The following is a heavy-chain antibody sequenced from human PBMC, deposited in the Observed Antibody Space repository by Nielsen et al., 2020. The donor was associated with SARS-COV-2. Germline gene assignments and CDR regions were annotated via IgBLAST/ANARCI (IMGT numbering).Heavy chain of an antibody. CDR2: ISGSGGST. Sequence: GEPLKISCAASGFTFSSYAMSWVRQAPGKGLEWVSAISGSGGSTYYADSVKGRFTISRDNSKNTLYLQMNSLRAEDTAVYYCAREGIAAAGMSMDVWGQGTTVTVSS. V-gene: IGHV3-23*01. CDR3: AREGIAAAGMSMDV. D-gene: IGHD6-13*01. CDR1: GFTFSSYA. J-gene: IGHJ6*02.